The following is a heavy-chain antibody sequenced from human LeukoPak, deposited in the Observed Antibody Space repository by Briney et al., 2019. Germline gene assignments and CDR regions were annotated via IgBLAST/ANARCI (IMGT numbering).Heavy chain of an antibody. CDR2: IGGNGHRT. J-gene: IGHJ4*02. Sequence: GGSLRLSCAASGLSIDNYAMSWVRQAPGKGLEWVSAIGGNGHRTYYADSVKGRFTISRDNSKNRLYLQMNRLRAEDTAIYYCVKESARSSGWNNFFDFWGQGSLVTVSS. V-gene: IGHV3-23*01. D-gene: IGHD6-19*01. CDR1: GLSIDNYA. CDR3: VKESARSSGWNNFFDF.